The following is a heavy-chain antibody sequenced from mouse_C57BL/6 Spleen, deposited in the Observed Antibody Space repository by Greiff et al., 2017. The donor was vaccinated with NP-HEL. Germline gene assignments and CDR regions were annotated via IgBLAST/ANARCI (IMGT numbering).Heavy chain of an antibody. CDR2: ISYDGSN. D-gene: IGHD2-3*01. CDR3: ARGIYDGYYEGYFDV. V-gene: IGHV3-6*01. CDR1: GYSITSGYY. Sequence: EVKLLESGPGLVKPSQSLSLTCSVTGYSITSGYYWNWIRQFPGNKLEWMGYISYDGSNNYNPSLKNRISITRDTSKNQFFLKLNSLTTEDTATYYCARGIYDGYYEGYFDVWGTGTTVTVSS. J-gene: IGHJ1*03.